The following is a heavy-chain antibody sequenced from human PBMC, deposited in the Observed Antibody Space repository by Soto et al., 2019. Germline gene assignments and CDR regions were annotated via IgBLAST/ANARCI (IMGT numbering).Heavy chain of an antibody. CDR3: ARGVGSGSYYNQYNWFDP. J-gene: IGHJ5*02. CDR1: GYTFTNYG. V-gene: IGHV1-18*01. Sequence: QVQLVQSGGEVKKPGASVKVSCKASGYTFTNYGISWVRQAPGQGLEWMGWINVYNGNTKYAQKVQGRVTMTTDTSTCTAYMELRSLRPDDTAVYYCARGVGSGSYYNQYNWFDPWGQGTLVTVSS. CDR2: INVYNGNT. D-gene: IGHD3-10*01.